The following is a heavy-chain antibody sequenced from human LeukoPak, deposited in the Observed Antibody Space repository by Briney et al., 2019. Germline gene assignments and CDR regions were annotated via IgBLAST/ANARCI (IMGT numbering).Heavy chain of an antibody. CDR1: GYTFTSYY. CDR3: AKAQARTGRNFFDP. D-gene: IGHD1-1*01. CDR2: INPSGGST. J-gene: IGHJ5*02. V-gene: IGHV1-46*01. Sequence: ASVKVSCKASGYTFTSYYMHWVRQAPGQGLEWMGIINPSGGSTNYAQNFQGRVTMTRDTSTSTVYMELSSLRSEDTAVYYCAKAQARTGRNFFDPWARGPWSPSPQ.